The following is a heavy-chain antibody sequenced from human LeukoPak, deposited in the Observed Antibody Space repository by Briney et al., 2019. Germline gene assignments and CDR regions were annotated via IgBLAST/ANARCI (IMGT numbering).Heavy chain of an antibody. J-gene: IGHJ4*02. CDR2: IRSKANSYAT. CDR1: GFTFSGSA. Sequence: GGSLRLSCAASGFTFSGSAMHWVRQASGKGLEWVGRIRSKANSYATAYAASVKGRFTISRDDSKNTAYLQMNSLKTEDTAVYYCLARGLAGWLREHYYDSSGDHSVDYWGQGTLVTVSS. V-gene: IGHV3-73*01. CDR3: LARGLAGWLREHYYDSSGDHSVDY. D-gene: IGHD3-22*01.